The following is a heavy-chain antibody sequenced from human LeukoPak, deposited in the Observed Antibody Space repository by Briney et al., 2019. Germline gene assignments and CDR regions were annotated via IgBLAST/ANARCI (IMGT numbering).Heavy chain of an antibody. J-gene: IGHJ4*02. CDR3: ARESLGVYCSGGSCYDY. CDR1: GGSFSGYY. D-gene: IGHD2-15*01. Sequence: PSETLPLTCAVYGGSFSGYYWSWIRQPPGKGLEWIGEINHSGSTNYNPSLKSRVTISVDTSKNQFSLKLSTVTAADTAVYYCARESLGVYCSGGSCYDYWGQGTLVTVSS. CDR2: INHSGST. V-gene: IGHV4-34*01.